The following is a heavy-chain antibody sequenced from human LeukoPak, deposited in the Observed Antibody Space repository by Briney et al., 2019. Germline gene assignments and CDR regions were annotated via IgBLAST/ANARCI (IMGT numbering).Heavy chain of an antibody. CDR1: GGSFSGYY. Sequence: PSETLSLTCAVYGGSFSGYYWSWIRQPPGKGLEWIGEINHSGSTNYNPSLKSRVTISVDTSKNQFSLKLSSVTAADTAVYYCARGLKRQYRYFDYWGQGTLVTVSS. CDR3: ARGLKRQYRYFDY. V-gene: IGHV4-34*01. J-gene: IGHJ4*02. CDR2: INHSGST. D-gene: IGHD2-2*02.